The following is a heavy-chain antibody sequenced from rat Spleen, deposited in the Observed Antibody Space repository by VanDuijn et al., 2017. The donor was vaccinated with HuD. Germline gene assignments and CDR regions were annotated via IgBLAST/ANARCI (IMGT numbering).Heavy chain of an antibody. D-gene: IGHD1-1*01. CDR1: GFSLTSDG. Sequence: QVQLKESGPGLVQPSQTLSLTCTVSGFSLTSDGVSWVRQPPGKGLEWIAAVSSGGNTYYDSTLKSRLSISRDTSKSKVFLKMNSLQTEDTANEYWARDGGGGFAYWGPGTMVTVSS. CDR3: ARDGGGGFAY. CDR2: VSSGGNT. J-gene: IGHJ1*01. V-gene: IGHV2S12*01.